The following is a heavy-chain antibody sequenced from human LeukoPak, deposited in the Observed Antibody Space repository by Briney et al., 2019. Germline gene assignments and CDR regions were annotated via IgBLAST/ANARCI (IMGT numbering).Heavy chain of an antibody. CDR3: ARDRRGYSYGRRTFGY. D-gene: IGHD5-18*01. Sequence: GGSLRLSCAASGFTFSSYVMHWVRQAPGKGLEWVAFIRYDGSYKYYADSVKGRFTISRDNAKNSLYLQMNSLRAEDTAVYYCARDRRGYSYGRRTFGYWGQGTLVTVSS. V-gene: IGHV3-30*02. CDR1: GFTFSSYV. CDR2: IRYDGSYK. J-gene: IGHJ4*02.